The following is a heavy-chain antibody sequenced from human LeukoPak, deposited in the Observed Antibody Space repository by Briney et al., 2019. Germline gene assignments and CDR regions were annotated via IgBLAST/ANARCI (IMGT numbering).Heavy chain of an antibody. D-gene: IGHD3-9*01. CDR1: GYSFATYW. CDR2: IYPGDSDT. J-gene: IGHJ4*02. CDR3: ARQPALYDIWGGGLDY. Sequence: GESLKISCKGSGYSFATYWIGWVRQMPGKGLEWMGIIYPGDSDTRYSPSFQGQVTISADKSISTAYLQWSSLKASDTAMYYCARQPALYDIWGGGLDYWGQGTLVTVSS. V-gene: IGHV5-51*01.